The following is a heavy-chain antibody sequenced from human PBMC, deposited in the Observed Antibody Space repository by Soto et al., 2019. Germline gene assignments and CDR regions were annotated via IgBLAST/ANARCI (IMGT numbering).Heavy chain of an antibody. CDR1: VSLYC. CDR2: IYYSGST. Sequence: VSLYCRRFIQQPPGKGLEWIGYIYYSGSTNYNPSLKSRVTISVDTSKNQFSLKLSSVTAADTAVYYCARLYCSSTSCYANYYYYMDVWGQGTTVTVSS. CDR3: ARLYCSSTSCYANYYYYMDV. V-gene: IGHV4-59*08. D-gene: IGHD2-2*01. J-gene: IGHJ6*03.